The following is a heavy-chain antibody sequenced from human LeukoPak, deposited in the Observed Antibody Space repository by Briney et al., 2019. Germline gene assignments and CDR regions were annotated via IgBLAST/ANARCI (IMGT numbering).Heavy chain of an antibody. CDR2: ISGSGGST. CDR3: AKDSVTMLRGVKSRFDY. Sequence: PGGSLRLSCAASGFTFSSYATNWVRQAPGKGLEWVSVISGSGGSTYYADSVKGRFTISRDNSKNTLYLQMNSLRAEDTALYYCAKDSVTMLRGVKSRFDYWGQGTLVTVSS. V-gene: IGHV3-23*01. J-gene: IGHJ4*02. D-gene: IGHD3-10*01. CDR1: GFTFSSYA.